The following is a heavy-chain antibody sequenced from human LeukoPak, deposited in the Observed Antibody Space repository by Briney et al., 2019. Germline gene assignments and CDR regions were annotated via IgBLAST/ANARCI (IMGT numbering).Heavy chain of an antibody. CDR1: GYTFTSYG. V-gene: IGHV1-18*01. CDR2: ISAYNGNT. D-gene: IGHD5-18*01. Sequence: GASVKVSCKASGYTFTSYGISWVRQAPGQGLEWMGWISAYNGNTNYAQKLQGRVTMTTDTSTSTAYMELRSLRSDDTAVYYCARDLGVDTAMVGAFDIWGQGTMVTVSS. J-gene: IGHJ3*02. CDR3: ARDLGVDTAMVGAFDI.